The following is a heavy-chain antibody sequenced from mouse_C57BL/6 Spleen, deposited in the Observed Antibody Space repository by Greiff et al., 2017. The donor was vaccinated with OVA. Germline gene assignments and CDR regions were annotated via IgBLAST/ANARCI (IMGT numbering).Heavy chain of an antibody. CDR1: GYTFTSYT. Sequence: QVQLQQSGAELARPGASVKMSCKASGYTFTSYTMHWVKQRPGQGLEWIGYINPSSGYTKYNQKFKDKATLTADKSSSTAYMQLSSLTSEDSAVYYCARKARGDFGYWGQGTTLTVSS. J-gene: IGHJ2*01. D-gene: IGHD3-3*01. CDR2: INPSSGYT. V-gene: IGHV1-4*01. CDR3: ARKARGDFGY.